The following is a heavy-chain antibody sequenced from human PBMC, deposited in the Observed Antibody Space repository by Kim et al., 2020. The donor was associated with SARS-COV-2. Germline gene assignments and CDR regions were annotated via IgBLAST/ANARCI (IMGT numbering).Heavy chain of an antibody. V-gene: IGHV3-48*02. CDR3: ARDYYDTTSIAF. D-gene: IGHD3-22*01. J-gene: IGHJ3*01. Sequence: YYADSVKGRFTISRDNVKNSLYLQMNSLRDEDTAVYYCARDYYDTTSIAFWGQGTIVTVSS.